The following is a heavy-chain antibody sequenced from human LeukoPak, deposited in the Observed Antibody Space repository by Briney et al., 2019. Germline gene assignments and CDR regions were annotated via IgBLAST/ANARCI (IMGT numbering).Heavy chain of an antibody. V-gene: IGHV1-2*02. CDR1: GYTFTGYY. J-gene: IGHJ4*02. D-gene: IGHD6-6*01. CDR2: INPNSGGT. CDR3: ARDLWVNIAALFYY. Sequence: GASVTVSCKASGYTFTGYYMHWVRQAPGQGLEWMGWINPNSGGTNYAQKFQGRFTMTRDTCISTAYMVLSRLRSDDTAVYCCARDLWVNIAALFYYWGQGTLVTVSS.